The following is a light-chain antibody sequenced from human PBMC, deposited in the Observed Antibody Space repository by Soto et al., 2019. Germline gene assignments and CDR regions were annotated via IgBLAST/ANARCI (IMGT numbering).Light chain of an antibody. Sequence: QSVLTQPPSVSGAPGQMVTISCTGSSSNIGAGFAVNWYQQLPGTAPKLIVYGNNNRPSGVPDRFSGSKSGTSGSLAITGLQADDDADYYCQSYHTGHRGVFGTGTKVTVL. CDR1: SSNIGAGFA. CDR3: QSYHTGHRGV. J-gene: IGLJ1*01. CDR2: GNN. V-gene: IGLV1-40*01.